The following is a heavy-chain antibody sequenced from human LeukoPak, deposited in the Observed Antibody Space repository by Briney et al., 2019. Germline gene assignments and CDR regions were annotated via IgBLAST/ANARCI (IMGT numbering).Heavy chain of an antibody. CDR2: MNPNSGNT. V-gene: IGHV1-8*03. Sequence: ASVKVSCKASGYTFTGYYMHWVRQATGQGLEWMGWMNPNSGNTGYAQKFQGRVTITRNTSITTVYMELSSLRSEDTAVYYCARGTGFEPWGQGTLVTVSS. CDR3: ARGTGFEP. CDR1: GYTFTGYY. J-gene: IGHJ5*02.